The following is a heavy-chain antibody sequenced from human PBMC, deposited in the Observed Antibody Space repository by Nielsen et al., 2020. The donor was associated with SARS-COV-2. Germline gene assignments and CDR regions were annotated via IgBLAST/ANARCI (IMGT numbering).Heavy chain of an antibody. J-gene: IGHJ6*02. Sequence: GESLKISCVASGFTFSGSAMHWVRQASGKGLEWLGRIRSYANEYATAYTASVKGRFTISRDDSKNTAYLQMNSLKTEDTAVYYCTRGSTIFGVVITGSDYYYGMDVWGQGTTVTVSS. CDR1: GFTFSGSA. CDR2: IRSYANEYAT. CDR3: TRGSTIFGVVITGSDYYYGMDV. D-gene: IGHD3-3*01. V-gene: IGHV3-73*01.